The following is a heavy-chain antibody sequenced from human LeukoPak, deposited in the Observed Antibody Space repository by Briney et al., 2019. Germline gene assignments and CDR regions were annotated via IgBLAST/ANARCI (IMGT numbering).Heavy chain of an antibody. CDR3: ARENRYFDWSRAFDI. CDR1: GGTFSSYA. V-gene: IGHV1-69*13. J-gene: IGHJ3*02. CDR2: IIPIFGTA. D-gene: IGHD3-9*01. Sequence: RASVKVSCKASGGTFSSYAISWVRQAPGQGLEWMGGIIPIFGTANYAQKFQGRVTITADESTSTAYMELSSLRSEDTAVYYCARENRYFDWSRAFDIWGQGTMVTVSS.